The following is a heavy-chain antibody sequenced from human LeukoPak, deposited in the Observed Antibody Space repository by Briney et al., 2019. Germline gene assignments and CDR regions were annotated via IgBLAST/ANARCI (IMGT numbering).Heavy chain of an antibody. Sequence: SVRVSCKASGGTFSSYAISWVRQAPGQGLEWMGRIIPIFGIANYAQKFQGRVTITADKSTSTAYMELSSLRSEDTAVYYCSSPSNCSSTSCYRDAFDIWGQGTMVTVSS. CDR3: SSPSNCSSTSCYRDAFDI. J-gene: IGHJ3*02. CDR1: GGTFSSYA. V-gene: IGHV1-69*04. CDR2: IIPIFGIA. D-gene: IGHD2-2*01.